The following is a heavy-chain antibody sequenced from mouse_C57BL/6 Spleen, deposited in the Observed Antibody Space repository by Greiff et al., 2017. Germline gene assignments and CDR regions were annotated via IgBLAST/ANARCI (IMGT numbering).Heavy chain of an antibody. J-gene: IGHJ1*03. V-gene: IGHV1-15*01. D-gene: IGHD2-1*01. Sequence: QVQLQQSGAELVRPGASVTLSCKASGYTFTDYEMHWVKQTPVHGLEWIGAIDPETGGTAYNQKFKGKAILTADKSSSTAYMELRSLTSEDSAVYYCTSGYYGNYGYFDVWGKGTTVTVSS. CDR3: TSGYYGNYGYFDV. CDR1: GYTFTDYE. CDR2: IDPETGGT.